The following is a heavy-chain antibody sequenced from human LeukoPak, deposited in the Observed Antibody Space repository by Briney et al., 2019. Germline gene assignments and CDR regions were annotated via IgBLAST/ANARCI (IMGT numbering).Heavy chain of an antibody. CDR3: ALDHTSGYYDF. J-gene: IGHJ4*02. CDR2: ISYDGSNK. V-gene: IGHV3-30*03. CDR1: GFTFSSYG. Sequence: PGGSLRLSCAASGFTFSSYGMHWVRQAPGKGLEWVAVISYDGSNKYYADSVKGRFTISRDTSKNTLYLQMNSLRAEDTAVYYCALDHTSGYYDFWGQGTLVTVSS. D-gene: IGHD3-22*01.